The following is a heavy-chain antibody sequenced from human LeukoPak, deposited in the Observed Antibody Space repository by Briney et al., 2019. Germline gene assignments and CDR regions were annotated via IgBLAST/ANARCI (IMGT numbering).Heavy chain of an antibody. CDR2: INPNSGGT. V-gene: IGHV1-2*04. CDR1: GYTFTGYY. J-gene: IGHJ4*02. CDR3: ARAIAAAGTGPYYFDY. Sequence: ASVKVSCKASGYTFTGYYMHWVRQAPGQGLEWMGWINPNSGGTNYAQKFQGWVTMTRDTSISTAYMELSRLRSDDTAVYYCARAIAAAGTGPYYFDYWGQETLVTVSS. D-gene: IGHD6-13*01.